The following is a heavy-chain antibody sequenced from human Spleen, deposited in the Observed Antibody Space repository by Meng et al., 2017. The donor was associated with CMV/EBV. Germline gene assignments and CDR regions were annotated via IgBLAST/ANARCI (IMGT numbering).Heavy chain of an antibody. D-gene: IGHD1-26*01. CDR3: ARDRRYSGSYYGGSGFDP. CDR2: ISWNSANI. V-gene: IGHV3-9*01. J-gene: IGHJ5*02. Sequence: SLKISCAASGFTFDDHAMHWVQQAPGKGLEWVSGISWNSANIGYADSVKGRFTISRDNAKNSLYLQMNSLRAEDTALYHCARDRRYSGSYYGGSGFDPWGQGTLVTVSS. CDR1: GFTFDDHA.